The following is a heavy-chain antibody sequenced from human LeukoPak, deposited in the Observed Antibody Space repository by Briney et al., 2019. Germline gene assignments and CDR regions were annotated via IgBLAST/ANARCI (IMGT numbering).Heavy chain of an antibody. D-gene: IGHD3-3*01. CDR3: ATAPSSGVQNYDFWSGYPGDNWFDP. CDR1: GYTFTDYY. Sequence: ASVKVSCKVSGYTFTDYYMHWVQQAPGKGLEWMGLVDPEDGETIYAGKFQGRVTITADTSTDTAYMELSSLRSEDTAVYYCATAPSSGVQNYDFWSGYPGDNWFDPWGQGTLVTVSS. V-gene: IGHV1-69-2*01. J-gene: IGHJ5*02. CDR2: VDPEDGET.